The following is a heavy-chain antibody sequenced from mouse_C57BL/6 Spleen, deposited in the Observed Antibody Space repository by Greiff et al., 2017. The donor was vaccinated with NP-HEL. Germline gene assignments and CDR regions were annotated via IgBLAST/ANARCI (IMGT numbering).Heavy chain of an antibody. CDR1: GFTFSDYG. Sequence: EVKLVESGGGLVKPGGSLKLSCAASGFTFSDYGMHWVRQAPEKGLEWVAYISSGSSTIYYADTVKGRFTISRDNAKNTLFLQMTSLRSEDTAMHYCARGGYSDAMDYWGQGTSVTVSS. D-gene: IGHD2-3*01. J-gene: IGHJ4*01. CDR3: ARGGYSDAMDY. V-gene: IGHV5-17*01. CDR2: ISSGSSTI.